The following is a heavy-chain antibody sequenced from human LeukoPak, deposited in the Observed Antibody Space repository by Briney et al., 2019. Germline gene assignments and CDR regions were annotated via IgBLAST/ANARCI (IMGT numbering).Heavy chain of an antibody. CDR3: ARVYPYYCSSTSCYSGYFDY. V-gene: IGHV4-39*01. D-gene: IGHD2-2*01. Sequence: SETLSLTCTVSGGSISSSSYYWGWIRQPPGKGLEWIGSIYYSGSTYYNPSLKSRVTISVATSKNQFTLKLSSVTAADTAVYYCARVYPYYCSSTSCYSGYFDYWGQGTLVTVSS. J-gene: IGHJ4*02. CDR2: IYYSGST. CDR1: GGSISSSSYY.